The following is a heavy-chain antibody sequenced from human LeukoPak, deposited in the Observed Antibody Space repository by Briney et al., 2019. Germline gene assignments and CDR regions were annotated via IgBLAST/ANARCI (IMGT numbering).Heavy chain of an antibody. CDR3: ARDQSVYYDSSGYDY. V-gene: IGHV1-46*01. J-gene: IGHJ4*02. CDR2: INPSGGST. CDR1: GYTFTSYY. D-gene: IGHD3-22*01. Sequence: GASVKVSCKASGYTFTSYYMHWVRQAPGQGLEWMGIINPSGGSTSYAQKFQGRVTMTRDTSTSTVYMELSSLRSEDTAVYYCARDQSVYYDSSGYDYWGQGTLVTVSS.